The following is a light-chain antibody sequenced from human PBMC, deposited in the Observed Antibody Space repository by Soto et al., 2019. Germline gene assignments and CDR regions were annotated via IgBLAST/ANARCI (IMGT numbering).Light chain of an antibody. V-gene: IGKV3-20*01. CDR1: QTVSSNY. CDR3: QQYTGPPTT. Sequence: EIILTQSPDTLSLSPAERATLSCIASQTVSSNYLAWCQQRPGQAPRLLIYGASTRAAGIPDRFSGSGSGTDFTLTITRLEPEDSAVYFCQQYTGPPTTFGQGTRLEIK. CDR2: GAS. J-gene: IGKJ5*01.